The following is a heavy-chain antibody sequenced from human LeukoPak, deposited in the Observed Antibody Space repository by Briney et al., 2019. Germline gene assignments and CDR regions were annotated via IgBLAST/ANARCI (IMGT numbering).Heavy chain of an antibody. D-gene: IGHD3-10*01. CDR3: ARSGGFGELLVLAY. V-gene: IGHV1-69*13. CDR2: IIPIFGTA. Sequence: SVNVSCKASGGTFSSYAISWVRQAPGQGLEWMGGIIPIFGTANYAQKFQGRVTITADESTSTAYMELSSLRSEDTAVYYCARSGGFGELLVLAYWGQGTLVTVSS. CDR1: GGTFSSYA. J-gene: IGHJ4*02.